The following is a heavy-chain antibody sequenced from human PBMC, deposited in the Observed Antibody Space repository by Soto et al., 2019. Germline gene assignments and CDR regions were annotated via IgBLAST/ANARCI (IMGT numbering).Heavy chain of an antibody. D-gene: IGHD3-22*01. V-gene: IGHV4-4*07. J-gene: IGHJ4*02. CDR2: IYTSGST. CDR1: GGSISSYY. Sequence: TCTVSGGSISSYYWSWIRQPAGKGLEWIGRIYTSGSTNYNPSLKSRVTMSVDTSKNQFSLKLSSVTAADTAVYYCARSGYYYDSSGYATHDYWGQGTLVTVSS. CDR3: ARSGYYYDSSGYATHDY.